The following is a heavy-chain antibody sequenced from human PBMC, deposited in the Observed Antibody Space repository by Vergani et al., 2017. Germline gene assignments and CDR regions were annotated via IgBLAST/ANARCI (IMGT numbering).Heavy chain of an antibody. J-gene: IGHJ4*02. V-gene: IGHV4-59*01. CDR1: GGSISSYY. D-gene: IGHD2-2*01. CDR2: IYYSGST. CDR3: ARADCSSTSCYLVDY. Sequence: QVQLQQWGAGLLKPSETLSLTCTVSGGSISSYYWSWIRQPPGKGLEWIGYIYYSGSTNYNPSLKSRVTISVDTSKNQFSLKLSSVTAADTAVYYCARADCSSTSCYLVDYWGQGTLVTVSS.